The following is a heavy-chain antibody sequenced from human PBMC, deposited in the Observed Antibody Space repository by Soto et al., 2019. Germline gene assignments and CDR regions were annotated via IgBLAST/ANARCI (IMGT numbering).Heavy chain of an antibody. Sequence: PGGSLRLSCAASGFTFSSYWMHWVRQAPGKGLVWVSRINSDGSSTSYADSVKGRFTISRDNAKNTLYLQMNSLRAEDTAVYYCARDQGYCSSTSCYNWFDPWGQGTLVTVSS. CDR2: INSDGSST. J-gene: IGHJ5*02. CDR1: GFTFSSYW. CDR3: ARDQGYCSSTSCYNWFDP. D-gene: IGHD2-2*01. V-gene: IGHV3-74*01.